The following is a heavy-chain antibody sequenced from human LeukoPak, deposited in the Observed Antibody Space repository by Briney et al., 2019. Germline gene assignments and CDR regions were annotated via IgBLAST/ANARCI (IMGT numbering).Heavy chain of an antibody. CDR2: INPNSGGT. V-gene: IGHV1-2*02. J-gene: IGHJ4*02. Sequence: GASVKVSCKASGYTFIDYYIHWVRQAPGQGLEWMGWINPNSGGTNYAQKFQGRVTMTRDTSISTAYMELSRLRSDNTAVYYCAREFSKDFWSGYPEIPGYWGQGTLVTVSS. D-gene: IGHD3-3*01. CDR3: AREFSKDFWSGYPEIPGY. CDR1: GYTFIDYY.